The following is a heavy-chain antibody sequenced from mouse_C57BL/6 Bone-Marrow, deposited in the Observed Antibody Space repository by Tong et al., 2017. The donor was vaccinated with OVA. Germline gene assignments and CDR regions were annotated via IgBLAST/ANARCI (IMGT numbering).Heavy chain of an antibody. CDR2: IYPGDGDT. Sequence: VQLQESGPELVKPGASVKTSCKASGYAFSSSWMNWVKQRPGKGLEWIGRIYPGDGDTNYNGKFKGKATLTADKSSSTAYMQLSSLTSEDSAVYFCARSGDYDEAYWGQGTLVTVSA. CDR3: ARSGDYDEAY. CDR1: GYAFSSSW. V-gene: IGHV1-82*01. J-gene: IGHJ3*01. D-gene: IGHD2-4*01.